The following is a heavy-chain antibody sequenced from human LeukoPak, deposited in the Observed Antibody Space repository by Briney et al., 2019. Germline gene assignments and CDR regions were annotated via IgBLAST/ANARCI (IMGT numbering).Heavy chain of an antibody. CDR2: INSDGSWT. J-gene: IGHJ4*02. D-gene: IGHD2-15*01. V-gene: IGHV3-74*01. Sequence: GGSLRLSCAASGNYWMHWVRQAPGKGLVWVSHINSDGSWTSYADSVKGRFTISRDNAKNSLFLQMNSLRAEDTAIYYCTTDTWYSAGHWGQGTLVTVSS. CDR3: TTDTWYSAGH. CDR1: GNYW.